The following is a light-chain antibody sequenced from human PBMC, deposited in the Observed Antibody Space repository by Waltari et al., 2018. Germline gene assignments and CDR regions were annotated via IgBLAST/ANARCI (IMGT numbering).Light chain of an antibody. Sequence: QSALTQPASVSGSAGQSIAIPCSGTNSDLGRYNYVSWYQQHPGNAPRLIIYDVSRWPSGVSNRFIGSKSGITASLAISGLQAEDEGDYFCASYTSSNTVIFGGGTRVTVL. J-gene: IGLJ2*01. CDR2: DVS. V-gene: IGLV2-14*03. CDR1: NSDLGRYNY. CDR3: ASYTSSNTVI.